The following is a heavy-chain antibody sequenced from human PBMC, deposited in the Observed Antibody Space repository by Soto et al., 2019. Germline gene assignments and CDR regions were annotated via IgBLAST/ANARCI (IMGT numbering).Heavy chain of an antibody. CDR1: GFTFSSYS. CDR3: ARSQQLDPIDY. Sequence: GGSLRLSCAASGFTFSSYSMNWVRQAPGKGLEWVSYISSSSSTIYYADSVKGRFTISRDNAKNSLYLQMNSLRAEDTAVYYCARSQQLDPIDYWGQGTLVTVSS. CDR2: ISSSSSTI. V-gene: IGHV3-48*01. D-gene: IGHD6-13*01. J-gene: IGHJ4*02.